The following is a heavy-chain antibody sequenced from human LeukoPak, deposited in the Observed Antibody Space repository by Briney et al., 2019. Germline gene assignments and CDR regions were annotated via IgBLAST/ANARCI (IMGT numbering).Heavy chain of an antibody. D-gene: IGHD3-22*01. Sequence: GGSLRLSCAASGITFSNYAMSWVRQAPGKGLEWVSAITASGGSTYYADSVKGRFTISTDNSKNTLYLQMNSLRAEDTAVYYCAKGKENSCDSSGYYGPFDYWGQGTLVTVSS. V-gene: IGHV3-23*01. CDR3: AKGKENSCDSSGYYGPFDY. CDR1: GITFSNYA. CDR2: ITASGGST. J-gene: IGHJ4*02.